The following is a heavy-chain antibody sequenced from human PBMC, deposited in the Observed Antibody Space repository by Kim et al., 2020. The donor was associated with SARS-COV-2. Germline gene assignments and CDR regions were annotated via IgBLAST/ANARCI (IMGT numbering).Heavy chain of an antibody. CDR1: GYSFTDYF. V-gene: IGHV1-2*02. D-gene: IGHD5-18*01. CDR2: ISPDSGGT. CDR3: ARGDTVVASRYYYAMDV. J-gene: IGHJ6*02. Sequence: ASVKVSCKASGYSFTDYFIHWVRQAPGQGLEWVAWISPDSGGTNYAQKFRDRVTMTRDTSINTTYMELRSLRSDDTAAYFCARGDTVVASRYYYAMDVWGQGTTVTVSS.